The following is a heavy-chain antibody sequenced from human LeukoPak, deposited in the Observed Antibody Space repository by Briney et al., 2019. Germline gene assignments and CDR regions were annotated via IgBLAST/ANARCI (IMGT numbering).Heavy chain of an antibody. Sequence: GGSLRLSCAASGFTFSSYEMNWVRQAPGKGLEWVSYISSSGSTIYYADSVKGRFTISRDNAKNSLYLQMNGLRAEDTAVYYCARDLRSYSSGWYDYYYYYMDVWGKGTTVTVSS. CDR2: ISSSGSTI. J-gene: IGHJ6*03. CDR3: ARDLRSYSSGWYDYYYYYMDV. CDR1: GFTFSSYE. V-gene: IGHV3-48*03. D-gene: IGHD6-19*01.